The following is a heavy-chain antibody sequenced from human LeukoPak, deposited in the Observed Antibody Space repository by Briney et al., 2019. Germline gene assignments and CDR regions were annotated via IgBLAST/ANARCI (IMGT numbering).Heavy chain of an antibody. CDR1: GYTFISYY. CDR2: INPSGGST. CDR3: ARDHYYDISNNCQGTGFHP. Sequence: GASVKVSCKSSGYTFISYYTHWVGQAPGQGHEWMGIINPSGGSTSYAQKFQGRVTMTRDTSTSTVYMELSNLRSEDTAVYYCARDHYYDISNNCQGTGFHPWGQGTLVTVSS. D-gene: IGHD3-22*01. J-gene: IGHJ5*02. V-gene: IGHV1-46*01.